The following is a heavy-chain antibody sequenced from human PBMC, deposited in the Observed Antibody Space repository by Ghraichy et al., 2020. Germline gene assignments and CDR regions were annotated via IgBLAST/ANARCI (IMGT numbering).Heavy chain of an antibody. D-gene: IGHD2-2*01. CDR2: IYHTGTT. J-gene: IGHJ5*02. V-gene: IGHV4-30-2*01. CDR3: ARADRVPVAGGGFDP. Sequence: SETLSLTCAVSGGSINSGDYSWSWLRQPPGKGLEWIGSIYHTGTTQYNPSLKGRVTLSVDRSRNQFSLKLRSVTAADTAVYYCARADRVPVAGGGFDPWGQGTLVTVSS. CDR1: GGSINSGDYS.